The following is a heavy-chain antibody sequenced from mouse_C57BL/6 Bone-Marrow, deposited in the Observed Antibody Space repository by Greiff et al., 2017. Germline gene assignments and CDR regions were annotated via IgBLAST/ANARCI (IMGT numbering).Heavy chain of an antibody. CDR2: ISSGSSTI. CDR3: ARGYAMDY. Sequence: DVHLVESGGGLVKPGGSLKLSCAASGFTFSDYGMHWVRQAPEKGLGWVAYISSGSSTIYYADTVKGRFTISRDNAKNTLFLQMTSLRSEDTAMYYCARGYAMDYWGQGTSVTVSS. CDR1: GFTFSDYG. J-gene: IGHJ4*01. V-gene: IGHV5-17*01.